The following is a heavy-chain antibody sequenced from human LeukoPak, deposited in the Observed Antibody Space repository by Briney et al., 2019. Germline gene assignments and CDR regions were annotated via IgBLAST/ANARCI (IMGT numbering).Heavy chain of an antibody. D-gene: IGHD3-10*01. CDR3: ARDPRLRLLWFGEEDAFDI. V-gene: IGHV3-30-3*01. Sequence: GGSLRLSCAASGFTFSSYAMHWVRQAPGKGLEWVAVISYDGSNKYYADSVKGRFTVSRDNSKNTLYLQMNSLRAEDTAVYYCARDPRLRLLWFGEEDAFDIWGQGTMVTVSS. J-gene: IGHJ3*02. CDR2: ISYDGSNK. CDR1: GFTFSSYA.